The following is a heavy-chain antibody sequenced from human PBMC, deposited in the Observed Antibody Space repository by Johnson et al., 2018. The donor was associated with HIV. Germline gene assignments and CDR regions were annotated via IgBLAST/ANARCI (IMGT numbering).Heavy chain of an antibody. CDR1: GFTFSSNE. CDR2: ISGGST. CDR3: ARGLIAVAGFDAFDI. V-gene: IGHV3-38*03. Sequence: VQLVESGGGVVQPGRSLRLSCAASGFTFSSNEMSWVRQAPGKGLEWVSSISGGSTYYADSRKGRFTISRDNSKNTLYLQMGSLRAGDTAVYYCARGLIAVAGFDAFDIWGQGTMVTVSS. D-gene: IGHD6-19*01. J-gene: IGHJ3*02.